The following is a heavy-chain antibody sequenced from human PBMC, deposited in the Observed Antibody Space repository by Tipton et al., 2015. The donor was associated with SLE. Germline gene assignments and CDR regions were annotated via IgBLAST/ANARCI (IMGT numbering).Heavy chain of an antibody. CDR1: GYTFTTYG. J-gene: IGHJ4*02. CDR3: ARDRDQTISAPFDH. V-gene: IGHV1-18*01. Sequence: QSGAEVKKPGASVSVSCKASGYTFTTYGISWVRQVPGQGLEWMGWISAYNGNTNYAQKVQGRVTMTTDTSTSTAYMELRSLRSDDTAVYYCARDRDQTISAPFDHWGQGTLVTVSS. D-gene: IGHD4/OR15-4a*01. CDR2: ISAYNGNT.